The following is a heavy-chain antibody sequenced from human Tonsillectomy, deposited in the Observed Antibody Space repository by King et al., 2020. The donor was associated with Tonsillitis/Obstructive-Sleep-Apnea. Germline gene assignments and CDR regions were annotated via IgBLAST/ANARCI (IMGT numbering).Heavy chain of an antibody. CDR3: AHRGLLWCREPRGFDR. CDR2: IYWDDDK. CDR1: GFSLSTSGVG. J-gene: IGHJ5*02. D-gene: IGHD3-10*01. V-gene: IGHV2-5*02. Sequence: ITLKESGPTLVKPTQTLTLTCTFSGFSLSTSGVGVGWIRQPPGKALEWLALIYWDDDKRYSPSLKSRLTITKDTSKNQVVLKMTNMDPVDTATYYWAHRGLLWCREPRGFDRWGQGARVTVAA.